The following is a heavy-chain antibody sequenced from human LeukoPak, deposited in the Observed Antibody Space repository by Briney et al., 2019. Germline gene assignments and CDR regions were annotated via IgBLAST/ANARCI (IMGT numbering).Heavy chain of an antibody. Sequence: GGSLKLSCEASGFSFSGYWMGWVRQAPWKGLEWLANISPDGRDTFYVDSVERRFTISRDNVKRSIFLQMNSLRAEETAVYSCVRWGVEAGVDLWGQGTLVTVSS. CDR2: ISPDGRDT. CDR1: GFSFSGYW. D-gene: IGHD3-10*01. J-gene: IGHJ4*02. V-gene: IGHV3-7*01. CDR3: VRWGVEAGVDL.